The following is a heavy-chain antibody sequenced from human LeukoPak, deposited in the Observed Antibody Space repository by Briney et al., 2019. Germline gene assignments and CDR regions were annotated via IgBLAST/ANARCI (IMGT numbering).Heavy chain of an antibody. CDR1: GFTFSSYG. Sequence: PGRSLRLSCAASGFTFSSYGMHWVRQAPGKGLEWVAVISYDGSNKYYADSVKGRFTISRDNSKNTLYLQMNSLRAEDTAVYYCAKDREAGHDYIFEYWGQGTPVTVSS. CDR3: AKDREAGHDYIFEY. J-gene: IGHJ4*02. D-gene: IGHD4/OR15-4a*01. CDR2: ISYDGSNK. V-gene: IGHV3-30*18.